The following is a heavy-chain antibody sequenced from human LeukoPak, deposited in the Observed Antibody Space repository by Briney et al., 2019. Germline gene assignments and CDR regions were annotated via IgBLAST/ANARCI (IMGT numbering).Heavy chain of an antibody. D-gene: IGHD3-22*01. CDR2: IYYSGST. Sequence: SETLSLTCTVSGDSISSYYWSWIRQPPGKGLEWIGFIYYSGSTNYNPSLKSRVTISIDTSKNQFSLKLSSVTAPDTAVYYCARRPSGSDAFDIWGQGTMVTASS. CDR3: ARRPSGSDAFDI. J-gene: IGHJ3*02. V-gene: IGHV4-59*08. CDR1: GDSISSYY.